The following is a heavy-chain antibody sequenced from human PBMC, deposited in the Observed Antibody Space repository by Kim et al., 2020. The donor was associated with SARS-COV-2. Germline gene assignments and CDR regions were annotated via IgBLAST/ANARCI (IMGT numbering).Heavy chain of an antibody. CDR2: ISSSSSTI. V-gene: IGHV3-48*02. D-gene: IGHD2-2*01. CDR3: ARMMRVVVPAAKDYYYGMDV. CDR1: GFTFSSYS. J-gene: IGHJ6*02. Sequence: GGSLRLSCAASGFTFSSYSMNWVRQAPGKGLEWVSYISSSSSTIYYADSVKGRFTISRDNAKNSLYLQMNSLRDEDTAVYYCARMMRVVVPAAKDYYYGMDVWGQGTTVTVSS.